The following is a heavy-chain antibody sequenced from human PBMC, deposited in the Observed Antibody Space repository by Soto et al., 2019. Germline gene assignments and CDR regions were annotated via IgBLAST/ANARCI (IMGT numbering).Heavy chain of an antibody. Sequence: ASVKVSCKVSGYTLTELSMHWVRQAPGKGLEWMGGFDPEDGETIYAQKFQGRVTMTEDTSTDTAYMELSSLRSEDTAVYYCATASQWTTVDWAEYFQHWGQGTLVTVSS. J-gene: IGHJ1*01. D-gene: IGHD4-17*01. V-gene: IGHV1-24*01. CDR3: ATASQWTTVDWAEYFQH. CDR2: FDPEDGET. CDR1: GYTLTELS.